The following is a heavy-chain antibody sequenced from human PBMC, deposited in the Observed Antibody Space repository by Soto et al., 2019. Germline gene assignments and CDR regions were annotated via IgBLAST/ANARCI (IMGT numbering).Heavy chain of an antibody. J-gene: IGHJ4*02. CDR2: ISGSGGST. D-gene: IGHD6-13*01. CDR1: GFTFSSYA. Sequence: GGSLRLSCAASGFTFSSYAMSWVRQAPGKGLEWVSAISGSGGSTYYADSVKGRFTISRDNSKNTLYLQMNSLRAEDTAVYYCAKGYKAASGTGFDNWAQGTLVTVST. CDR3: AKGYKAASGTGFDN. V-gene: IGHV3-23*01.